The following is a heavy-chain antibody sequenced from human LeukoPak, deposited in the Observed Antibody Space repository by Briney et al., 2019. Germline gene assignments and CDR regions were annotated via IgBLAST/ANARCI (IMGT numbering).Heavy chain of an antibody. D-gene: IGHD6-13*01. CDR3: ARLRYSSSWYRTDY. CDR1: GGSISSGGYS. Sequence: SQTLSLTCAVSGGSISSGGYSWSWIRQPPGKGLEWIGEINHSGSTNYNPSLKSRVTISVDTSKNQFSLKLSSVTAADTAAYYCARLRYSSSWYRTDYWGQGTLVTVSS. V-gene: IGHV4-30-2*01. J-gene: IGHJ4*02. CDR2: INHSGST.